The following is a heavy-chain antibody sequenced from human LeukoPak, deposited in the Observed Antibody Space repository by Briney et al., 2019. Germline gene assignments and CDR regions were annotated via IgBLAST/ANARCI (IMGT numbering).Heavy chain of an antibody. Sequence: SETLSLTCTVSGGSVSSGSYYWSWIRQPPGKGLEWIGSIYYSGSTYYNPSLKSRVTISVDTSKNQFSLKLSSVTAADTAVYYCASGIRGDYYDSSGYLDYWGQGTLVTVSS. CDR2: IYYSGST. J-gene: IGHJ4*02. D-gene: IGHD3-22*01. V-gene: IGHV4-39*01. CDR1: GGSVSSGSYY. CDR3: ASGIRGDYYDSSGYLDY.